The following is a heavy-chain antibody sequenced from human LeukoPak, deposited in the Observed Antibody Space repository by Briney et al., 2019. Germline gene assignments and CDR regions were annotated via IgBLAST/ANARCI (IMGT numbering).Heavy chain of an antibody. J-gene: IGHJ5*02. CDR3: ARGFYSPHH. CDR1: GGSISSDY. CDR2: IYYSGST. V-gene: IGHV4-59*01. Sequence: SETLSLTCTVSGGSISSDYWSWIRQSPGKGLEWIGYIYYSGSTYYNPSLKSRVTISVDTSKNQFSLKLTSVTAADTAVYYCARGFYSPHHWGQGTLITVSS. D-gene: IGHD4-11*01.